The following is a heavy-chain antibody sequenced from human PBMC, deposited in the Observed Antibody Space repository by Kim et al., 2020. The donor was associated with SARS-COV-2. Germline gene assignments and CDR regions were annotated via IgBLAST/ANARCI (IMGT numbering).Heavy chain of an antibody. CDR1: GGSFSNYA. Sequence: SVKVSCKASGGSFSNYAISWVRQAPGQGLEWVGRIIPIIDTPNYSQKFQDRVTITADTSTSTAYMELRSIISNDTAIYYCARDRPTRPSVRNGFDIWG. V-gene: IGHV1-69*04. D-gene: IGHD2-8*01. CDR2: IIPIIDTP. J-gene: IGHJ2*01. CDR3: ARDRPTRPSVRNGFDI.